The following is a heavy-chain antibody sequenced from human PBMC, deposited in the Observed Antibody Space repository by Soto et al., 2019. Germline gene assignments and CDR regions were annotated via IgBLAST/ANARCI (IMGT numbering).Heavy chain of an antibody. J-gene: IGHJ4*02. V-gene: IGHV3-30*18. Sequence: VQLVESGGGLVQPGGSLRLSCAASGFTFSSSGMHWVRQAPGKGLEWVAAIYYDGSNKYYADSVKGRFTISRDNSNNTLYLQMNSLRAEDTAVYYCAKDGTRVAAYPGYWGQGTLVIVSS. CDR2: IYYDGSNK. CDR1: GFTFSSSG. D-gene: IGHD1-26*01. CDR3: AKDGTRVAAYPGY.